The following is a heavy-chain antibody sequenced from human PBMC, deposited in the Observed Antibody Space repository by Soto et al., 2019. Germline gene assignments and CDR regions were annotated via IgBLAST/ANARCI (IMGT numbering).Heavy chain of an antibody. CDR3: ARKAESYGFDI. D-gene: IGHD3-10*01. V-gene: IGHV1-69*01. J-gene: IGHJ3*02. Sequence: QVQLVQSGAEVKKPGSSVKVSCKASGGTFSNYAINWVRQAPGQGLEWMGGFIPIFDAANYAQNFRGRVTITADEFTSTAYMELSGLRSEDTAMYYCARKAESYGFDIWGQGTLVTVS. CDR1: GGTFSNYA. CDR2: FIPIFDAA.